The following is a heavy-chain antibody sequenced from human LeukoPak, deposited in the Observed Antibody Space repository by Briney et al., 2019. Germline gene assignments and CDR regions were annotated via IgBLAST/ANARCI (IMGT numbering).Heavy chain of an antibody. CDR2: ISAYNGNT. CDR3: ARESDYYDSSGHYDY. CDR1: GYSFTSYG. D-gene: IGHD3-22*01. Sequence: ASVKVSCKASGYSFTSYGISGVRQAPRQGVEWMGWISAYNGNTNYAQKLQGRVTMTPDTSTSTAYMELRSLRSDDTAVYYCARESDYYDSSGHYDYWGQGTLVTVSS. V-gene: IGHV1-18*01. J-gene: IGHJ4*02.